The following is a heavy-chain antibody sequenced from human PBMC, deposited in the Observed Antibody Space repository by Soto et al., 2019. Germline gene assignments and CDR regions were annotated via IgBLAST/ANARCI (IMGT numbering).Heavy chain of an antibody. CDR2: IGGRGVST. CDR1: GFTFSSYW. CDR3: AKRGDDFRSGYYYYFDY. V-gene: IGHV3-23*01. D-gene: IGHD3-3*01. J-gene: IGHJ4*02. Sequence: GGSLRLSCAASGFTFSSYWMSWVRQAPGKGLEWVSAIGGRGVSTMYADSVKGRFTISRDNSKNILYLQMNSLRVEDTAVYYCAKRGDDFRSGYYYYFDYWGLGALVTVS.